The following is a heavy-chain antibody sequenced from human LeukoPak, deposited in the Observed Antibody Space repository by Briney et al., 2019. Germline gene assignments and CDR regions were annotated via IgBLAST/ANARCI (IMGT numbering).Heavy chain of an antibody. Sequence: PGGSLRLSCAASGFTFSSYWMHWVRQAPGKGLVWVSRINSDGSSTSYADSVKGRFTISRGSAKNTLYLQMNSLRAEDTAVYYCARDRWWLQLENWGQGTLVTVSS. CDR2: INSDGSST. D-gene: IGHD5-24*01. CDR1: GFTFSSYW. V-gene: IGHV3-74*01. CDR3: ARDRWWLQLEN. J-gene: IGHJ4*02.